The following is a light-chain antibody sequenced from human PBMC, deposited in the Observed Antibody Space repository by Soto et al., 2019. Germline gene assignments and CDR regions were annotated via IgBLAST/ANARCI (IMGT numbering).Light chain of an antibody. CDR3: QQYNSWLWT. CDR2: GAS. J-gene: IGKJ1*01. Sequence: EIVMTQSPATLSVSPGEGAALSCRASQNVSSKLAWYQQKPGQAPRLLIYGASTRATGIPARFSGSGSGTEFTLIISSLQSEDSAVYYCQQYNSWLWTFGQGTKVDIK. CDR1: QNVSSK. V-gene: IGKV3-15*01.